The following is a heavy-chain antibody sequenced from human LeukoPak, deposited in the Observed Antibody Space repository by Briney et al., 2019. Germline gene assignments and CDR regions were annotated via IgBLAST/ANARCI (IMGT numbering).Heavy chain of an antibody. CDR1: GGSISSGGYY. Sequence: SQTLSLTCTVSGGSISSGGYYWSWIRQHPGKGLEWIGYIYYSGSTYYNPFLKSRVTISVGTSKNQFSLKLSSVTAADTAVYYCARKDPAMVSYYYYGMDVWGQGTTVTVSS. V-gene: IGHV4-31*03. CDR3: ARKDPAMVSYYYYGMDV. J-gene: IGHJ6*02. D-gene: IGHD5-18*01. CDR2: IYYSGST.